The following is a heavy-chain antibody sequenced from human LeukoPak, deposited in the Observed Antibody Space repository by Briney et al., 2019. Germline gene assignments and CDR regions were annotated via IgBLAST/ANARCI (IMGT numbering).Heavy chain of an antibody. D-gene: IGHD6-19*01. V-gene: IGHV3-74*01. J-gene: IGHJ4*02. CDR2: IRYDERIT. Sequence: GGSLRLSCAASGFTFSSYWMHWVRQAPGKGLVWVSRIRYDERITNYADSVKGRFTISRDNGKNTLYLQMNSLRAEDTAVYYCAKASSGRLPWNYWGQGTLVTVSS. CDR1: GFTFSSYW. CDR3: AKASSGRLPWNY.